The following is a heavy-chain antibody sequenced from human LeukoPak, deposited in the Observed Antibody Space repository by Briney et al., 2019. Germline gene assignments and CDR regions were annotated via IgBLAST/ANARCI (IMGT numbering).Heavy chain of an antibody. J-gene: IGHJ4*02. CDR1: GFTFSTYS. CDR3: ATDIRYAFDY. V-gene: IGHV3-48*02. Sequence: PGGSLRLSCAASGFTFSTYSMNWVRQAPGKGLEWISNIRTTAEGAKYAYYADSVKGRVTISRDDGKNTLYLHMNSLRDDDTAVYYCATDIRYAFDYWGQGILVTVSS. D-gene: IGHD3-9*01. CDR2: IRTTAEGAKYA.